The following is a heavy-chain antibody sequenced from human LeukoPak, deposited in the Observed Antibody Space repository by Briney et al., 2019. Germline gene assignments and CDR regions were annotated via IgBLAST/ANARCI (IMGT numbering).Heavy chain of an antibody. D-gene: IGHD6-19*01. V-gene: IGHV3-7*01. Sequence: GGSLRLSCAASGFTFSTYWMSWVRQAPGRGLEWVANIKQDGSEKYYVDSVKGRFTISRDNAKNSVSLQMNSLRAEDTAMYYCARKVGKYSGWYNYWGQGTLVTVSS. J-gene: IGHJ4*02. CDR1: GFTFSTYW. CDR2: IKQDGSEK. CDR3: ARKVGKYSGWYNY.